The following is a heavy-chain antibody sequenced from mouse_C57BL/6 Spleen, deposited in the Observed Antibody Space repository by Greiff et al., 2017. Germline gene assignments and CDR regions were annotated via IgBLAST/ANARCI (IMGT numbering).Heavy chain of an antibody. Sequence: QVQLQQSGAELARPGASVKLSCKASGYTFTSYGISWVKQRTGQGLEWIGEIYPRSGNTYYNEKFKGKATLTADKSSSTAYMELRSLTSEDSAVYFCARNYDYGKNAMDYWGQGTSVTVSS. J-gene: IGHJ4*01. D-gene: IGHD2-4*01. CDR2: IYPRSGNT. CDR1: GYTFTSYG. CDR3: ARNYDYGKNAMDY. V-gene: IGHV1-81*01.